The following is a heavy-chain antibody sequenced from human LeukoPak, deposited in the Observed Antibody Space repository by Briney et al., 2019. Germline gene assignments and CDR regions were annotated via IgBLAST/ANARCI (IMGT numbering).Heavy chain of an antibody. J-gene: IGHJ6*02. Sequence: PGGSLRLSCAASGFTFSSYAMHWVRQAPGKGLEYVSAISSNGGSTYYANSVKGRFTISRDNSKNTLYLQMNSLRAEDTALYYCAKGNDYEPPYYYYGMDVWGQGTTVTVSS. CDR2: ISSNGGST. V-gene: IGHV3-64*01. D-gene: IGHD3-16*01. CDR3: AKGNDYEPPYYYYGMDV. CDR1: GFTFSSYA.